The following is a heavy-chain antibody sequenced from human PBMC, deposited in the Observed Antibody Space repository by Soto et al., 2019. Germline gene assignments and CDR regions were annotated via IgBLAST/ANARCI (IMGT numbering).Heavy chain of an antibody. Sequence: QVQLVESGGGVVQPGWSLRLSCVTSGFTFSDYAMHWVRQAPGKGLEWVAVIRPDGSNRYYADSVKGRFTISRDISKYTRYLQMSSLRADDTAVYFCARVGRPQHLLTGFDNWGQGTLVTVSS. D-gene: IGHD3-16*01. CDR2: IRPDGSNR. CDR3: ARVGRPQHLLTGFDN. CDR1: GFTFSDYA. V-gene: IGHV3-33*01. J-gene: IGHJ5*02.